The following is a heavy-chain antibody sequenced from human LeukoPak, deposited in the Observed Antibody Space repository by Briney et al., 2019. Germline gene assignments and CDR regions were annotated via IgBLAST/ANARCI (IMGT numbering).Heavy chain of an antibody. D-gene: IGHD6-13*01. Sequence: GGSLRLSCSASGFTFSCYAMRWVRQAPGKGVGLVSAISGSGGSTYYADSVKGRFTISRDNSTHPLYLQMNSLRAEDTAVYYRAKPTGYSSTWYQLWGQGTMVTVSS. CDR2: ISGSGGST. J-gene: IGHJ4*02. CDR3: AKPTGYSSTWYQL. V-gene: IGHV3-23*01. CDR1: GFTFSCYA.